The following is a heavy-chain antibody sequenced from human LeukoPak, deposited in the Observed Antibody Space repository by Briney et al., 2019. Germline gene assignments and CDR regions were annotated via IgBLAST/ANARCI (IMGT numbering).Heavy chain of an antibody. J-gene: IGHJ5*02. CDR2: IIPILGIA. CDR1: GGTFSSYA. Sequence: GSSVKVSCKASGGTFSSYAISWVRQAPGQGLEWMGRIIPILGIANYAQKFQGRVTITADKSTSTAYMELSSLRSEDTAVYYCARQSYSSGSNWFDPWGQGTLATVSS. D-gene: IGHD6-19*01. V-gene: IGHV1-69*04. CDR3: ARQSYSSGSNWFDP.